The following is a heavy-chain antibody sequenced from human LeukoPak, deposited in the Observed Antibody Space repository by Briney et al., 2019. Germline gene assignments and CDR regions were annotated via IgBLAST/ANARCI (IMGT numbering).Heavy chain of an antibody. V-gene: IGHV1-69*05. CDR1: GGTFSSYA. CDR3: ARDRPDIVVVVAATYDAFDI. Sequence: SVKVSSKASGGTFSSYAISWVRQAPGQGLEWMGGIIPIFGTANYAQKFQGRVTITTDESTSTAYMELSSLRSEDTAVYYCARDRPDIVVVVAATYDAFDIWGQGTMVTVSS. CDR2: IIPIFGTA. J-gene: IGHJ3*02. D-gene: IGHD2-15*01.